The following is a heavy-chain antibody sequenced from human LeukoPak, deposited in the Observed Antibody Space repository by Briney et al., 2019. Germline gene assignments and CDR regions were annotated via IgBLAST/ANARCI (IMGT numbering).Heavy chain of an antibody. CDR2: ISGSGGRT. D-gene: IGHD2-21*02. CDR3: AKDAPLAYCGGDCYFFDF. J-gene: IGHJ4*02. V-gene: IGHV3-23*01. Sequence: GGSLRLSCAASGFTFSSYAMSWVRQAPGKGLEWVSSISGSGGRTYYADSVKGRFTISRDNSKNTLYLQMNSLRAEDTAVYYCAKDAPLAYCGGDCYFFDFWGQGTLVTVSS. CDR1: GFTFSSYA.